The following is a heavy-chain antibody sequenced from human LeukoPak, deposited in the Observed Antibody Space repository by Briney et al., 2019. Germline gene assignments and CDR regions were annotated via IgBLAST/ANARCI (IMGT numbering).Heavy chain of an antibody. CDR2: IYYSGST. Sequence: SETLSLTCTVSGGSISSYYWSWSRQPPGKGLEWIGYIYYSGSTSYNPSLKSRVTISVDTSKNQFSLKQSSVTAADTAVYYCARHRPPIWFGELFRPLWGQGTLVTVSS. V-gene: IGHV4-59*08. CDR1: GGSISSYY. D-gene: IGHD3-10*01. CDR3: ARHRPPIWFGELFRPL. J-gene: IGHJ4*02.